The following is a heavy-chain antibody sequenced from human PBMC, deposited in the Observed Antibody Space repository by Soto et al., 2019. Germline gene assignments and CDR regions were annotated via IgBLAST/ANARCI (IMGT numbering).Heavy chain of an antibody. J-gene: IGHJ6*02. CDR1: GYTFTGYY. CDR2: INPNSGGT. V-gene: IGHV1-2*02. CDR3: ATHSGWSFLGYYYYYYGMDV. Sequence: GASVKVSCKASGYTFTGYYMHWVRQAPGQGLEWMGWINPNSGGTNYAQKFQGRVTMTRDTSISTAYMELSSLRSEDTAVYYCATHSGWSFLGYYYYYYGMDVWGQGTTVTVSS. D-gene: IGHD6-25*01.